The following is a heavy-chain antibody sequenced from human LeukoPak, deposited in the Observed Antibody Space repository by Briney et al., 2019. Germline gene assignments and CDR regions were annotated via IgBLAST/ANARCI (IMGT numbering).Heavy chain of an antibody. V-gene: IGHV3-21*06. CDR2: VSGTSEYI. J-gene: IGHJ4*02. Sequence: GGSLRLSCAASGFSFSTYSMIWVRQAPGKGLEWVSSVSGTSEYIYYADSVRGRFTISRDNAKNTVYLQMSSLRAEDTAVYYCARWYSSGWYSDYWGQGTLVTVSS. CDR1: GFSFSTYS. D-gene: IGHD6-19*01. CDR3: ARWYSSGWYSDY.